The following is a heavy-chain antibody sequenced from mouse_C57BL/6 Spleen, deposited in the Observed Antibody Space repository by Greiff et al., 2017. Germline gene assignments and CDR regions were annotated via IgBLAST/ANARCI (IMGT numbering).Heavy chain of an antibody. V-gene: IGHV1-50*01. J-gene: IGHJ4*01. Sequence: VQLQQPGAELVKPGASVKLSCKASGYTFTSYWMPWVKQRPGQGLEWIGEIDPSDSYTNYNQKFKGKATLTVDTSSSTAYMQLSSLTSEDSAVYYCAYPSSMDYWGQGTSVTVSS. CDR1: GYTFTSYW. CDR2: IDPSDSYT. CDR3: AYPSSMDY.